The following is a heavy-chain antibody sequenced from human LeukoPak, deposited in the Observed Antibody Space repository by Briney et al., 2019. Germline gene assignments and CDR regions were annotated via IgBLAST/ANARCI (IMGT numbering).Heavy chain of an antibody. V-gene: IGHV3-7*03. Sequence: GGSLRLSCAASGFRYAMSWVRQAPGKGLEWVASINHNGNVNYYVDSVKGRFTISRDNAKNSLYLQMSNLRAEDTAVYFCARGGGLDVWGQGATVTVSS. J-gene: IGHJ6*02. CDR1: GFRYA. CDR3: ARGGGLDV. CDR2: INHNGNVN. D-gene: IGHD3-16*01.